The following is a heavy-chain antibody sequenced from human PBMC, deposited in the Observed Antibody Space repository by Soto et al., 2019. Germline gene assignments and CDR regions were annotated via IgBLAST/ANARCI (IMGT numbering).Heavy chain of an antibody. V-gene: IGHV1-2*02. J-gene: IGHJ4*02. CDR2: IDTKSGGT. CDR3: ATVSVDVPE. Sequence: QLVQSGAEVKKPGASVKVSCKNSGPTFIAYYIHWVRQAPGQGLEWMGWIDTKSGGTTYEQKFMGRVTMTRAASINTAYMERNRLTSDDTSVYYCATVSVDVPEWGQGTLLTVSS. D-gene: IGHD5-12*01. CDR1: GPTFIAYY.